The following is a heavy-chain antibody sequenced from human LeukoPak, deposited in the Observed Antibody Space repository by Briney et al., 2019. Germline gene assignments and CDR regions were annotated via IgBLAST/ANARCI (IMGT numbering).Heavy chain of an antibody. V-gene: IGHV5-51*01. CDR3: ARSSSDRADY. CDR1: GYSFTSYW. CDR2: ILLGDSAT. D-gene: IGHD1-14*01. J-gene: IGHJ4*02. Sequence: GECLKVSCKGSGYSFTSYWVCCVRQMPGKGLEGMGIILLGDSATTCSPSSEAQFTGSADKAISTAYLQWSSLKASDTAMYYCARSSSDRADYWGQGTLVTVSS.